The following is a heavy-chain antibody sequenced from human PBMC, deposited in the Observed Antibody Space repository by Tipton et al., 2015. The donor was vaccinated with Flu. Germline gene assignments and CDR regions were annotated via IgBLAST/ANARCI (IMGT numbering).Heavy chain of an antibody. J-gene: IGHJ5*02. D-gene: IGHD2-21*01. V-gene: IGHV3-7*03. Sequence: SLRLSCVASGFTFSNYWMSWLRQAPGKGLEWVAHIKEDGSEKYYVDSVKGRFTISRDNAKKSLYLQMNSLRVEDTAVYYCAAFCGIDCYIVNSWGQGTLVTVSS. CDR1: GFTFSNYW. CDR3: AAFCGIDCYIVNS. CDR2: IKEDGSEK.